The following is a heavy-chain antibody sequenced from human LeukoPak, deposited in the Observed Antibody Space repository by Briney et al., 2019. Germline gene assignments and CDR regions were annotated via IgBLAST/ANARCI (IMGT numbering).Heavy chain of an antibody. Sequence: GASVKVSCMHSGGTFSSYAISWVRQAPGQGREWMGGVIPIFGTANYAQKFQRRETMTRDTSTSEVYMELSSLRSEDTDVYYCARNAVTREYYFVYWGQGTLVTVSS. J-gene: IGHJ4*02. D-gene: IGHD4-17*01. V-gene: IGHV1-69*05. CDR1: GGTFSSYA. CDR3: ARNAVTREYYFVY. CDR2: VIPIFGTA.